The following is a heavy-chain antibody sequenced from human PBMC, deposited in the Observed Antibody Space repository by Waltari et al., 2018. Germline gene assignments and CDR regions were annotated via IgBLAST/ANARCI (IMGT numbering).Heavy chain of an antibody. D-gene: IGHD3-16*01. V-gene: IGHV4-61*02. CDR3: ARERGLIGGGNY. CDR2: VYASGT. Sequence: QLQLQESGPGLVKPSRTLTLTCSVSCGSMTSWNPYWGGIRRSAGKEMEWIGRVYASGTNYYPYLTCRVAMSLDTSQNQFSLRLASVTAAATAVYFCARERGLIGGGNYWGKGILVTVSS. J-gene: IGHJ4*02. CDR1: CGSMTSWNPY.